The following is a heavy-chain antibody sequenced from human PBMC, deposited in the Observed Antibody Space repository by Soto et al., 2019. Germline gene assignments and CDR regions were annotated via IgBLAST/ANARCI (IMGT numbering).Heavy chain of an antibody. CDR1: SGSISSYY. Sequence: PSETLSLTCTVSSGSISSYYWSWIRQPPGKGLEWIGYIHYTGNTNSNPSLKGRVTLSIDPSWNQFSLKLRSVTAADTAVYYFAAGVYLTGFSYREIKWFDPWGKGTLVTVS. D-gene: IGHD3-9*01. J-gene: IGHJ5*02. V-gene: IGHV4-59*01. CDR2: IHYTGNT. CDR3: AAGVYLTGFSYREIKWFDP.